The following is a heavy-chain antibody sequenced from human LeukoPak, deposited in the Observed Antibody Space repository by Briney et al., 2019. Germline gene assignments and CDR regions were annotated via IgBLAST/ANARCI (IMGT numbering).Heavy chain of an antibody. D-gene: IGHD3-22*01. CDR3: ARTHYYDSSGYYEPRYYFDY. V-gene: IGHV5-51*01. CDR2: IYPGDSDA. Sequence: GESLKISCKGSGYSFTNYWIGWVRQMPGKGLKWMGIIYPGDSDARYSPSFQGQVTISADKSISTAYLQWSSLKASDTAMYYCARTHYYDSSGYYEPRYYFDYWGQGTLVTVSS. J-gene: IGHJ4*02. CDR1: GYSFTNYW.